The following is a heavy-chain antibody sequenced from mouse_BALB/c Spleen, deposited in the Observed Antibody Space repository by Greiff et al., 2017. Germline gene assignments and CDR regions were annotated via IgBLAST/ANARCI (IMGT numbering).Heavy chain of an antibody. CDR1: GFTFSSYA. CDR3: ARGITHVPCWYFDV. Sequence: DVQLVESGGGLVKPGGSLKLSCAASGFTFSSYAMSWVRQTPEKRLEWVASISSGGSTYYPDSVKGRFTISRDNARNILYLQMSSLRSEDTAMYYCARGITHVPCWYFDVWGAGTTVTVSS. D-gene: IGHD2-4*01. CDR2: ISSGGST. J-gene: IGHJ1*01. V-gene: IGHV5-6-5*01.